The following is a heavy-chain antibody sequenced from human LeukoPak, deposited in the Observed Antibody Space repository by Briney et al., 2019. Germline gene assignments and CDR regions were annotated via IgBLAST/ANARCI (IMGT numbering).Heavy chain of an antibody. V-gene: IGHV3-23*01. CDR1: GFTFSNYA. Sequence: PGGSLRLSCAASGFTFSNYAMSWVRQAPGKGLEWVSAIHYSGGSTYYADSVKGRFTISRDNAKNSLYLQMNSLRAEDTAVYYCARDLAAAGTWFDPWGQGTLVTVSS. CDR3: ARDLAAAGTWFDP. D-gene: IGHD6-13*01. J-gene: IGHJ5*02. CDR2: IHYSGGST.